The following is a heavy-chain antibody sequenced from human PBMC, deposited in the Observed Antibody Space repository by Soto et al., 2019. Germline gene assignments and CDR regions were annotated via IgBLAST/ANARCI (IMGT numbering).Heavy chain of an antibody. CDR1: GGSFSGYY. Sequence: SETLSLTCAVYGGSFSGYYWSWIRQPPGKGLEWIGEINHSGSTNYNPSLKSRVTISVDTSKNQFSLKLSSVTAADTAVYYCARSSGSYRRFYGMDVWGQGTTVTSP. D-gene: IGHD3-10*01. V-gene: IGHV4-34*01. CDR2: INHSGST. J-gene: IGHJ6*02. CDR3: ARSSGSYRRFYGMDV.